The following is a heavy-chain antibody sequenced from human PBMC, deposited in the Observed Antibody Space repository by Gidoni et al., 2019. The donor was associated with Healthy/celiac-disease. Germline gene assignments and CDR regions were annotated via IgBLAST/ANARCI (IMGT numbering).Heavy chain of an antibody. J-gene: IGHJ5*02. Sequence: QLQLQESGPGLVKPSETLSLTCTVSGGSISSSSYYWGWIRQPPGKGLEWIGSIYYSGSTYYNPSLKSRVTISVDTSKNQFSLKLSSVTAADTAVYYCARLDGGGNWFDPWGQGTLVTVSS. D-gene: IGHD3-10*01. V-gene: IGHV4-39*01. CDR1: GGSISSSSYY. CDR3: ARLDGGGNWFDP. CDR2: IYYSGST.